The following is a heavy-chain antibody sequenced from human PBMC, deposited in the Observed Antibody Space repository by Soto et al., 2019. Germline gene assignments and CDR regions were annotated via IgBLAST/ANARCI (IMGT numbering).Heavy chain of an antibody. CDR1: GYTFTGYY. V-gene: IGHV1-2*04. D-gene: IGHD2-15*01. CDR2: INPDSGGT. J-gene: IGHJ6*02. CDR3: ARDRPVVAGGYYYYYGMGV. Sequence: ASVKVSCKASGYTFTGYYMHWVRQAPGQGLEWMGWINPDSGGTNYAQKFQGWVTMTRDTSISTAYMELSRLRSDDTAVYYCARDRPVVAGGYYYYYGMGVWGQGTTVTVSS.